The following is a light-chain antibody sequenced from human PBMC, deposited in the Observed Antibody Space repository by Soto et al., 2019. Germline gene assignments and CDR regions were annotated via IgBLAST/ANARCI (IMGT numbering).Light chain of an antibody. V-gene: IGKV3D-20*02. CDR3: QQRSNWPLT. J-gene: IGKJ4*01. CDR2: GVS. Sequence: ESVLTQSPGTLSLSPGERATLSCRATQSVTNNYFAWYQQKPGQSPRLLIYGVSSRATDIPDRFSGSGSGTDFTLTISRLEPEDFVVYYCQQRSNWPLTFGGGTKVEIK. CDR1: QSVTNNY.